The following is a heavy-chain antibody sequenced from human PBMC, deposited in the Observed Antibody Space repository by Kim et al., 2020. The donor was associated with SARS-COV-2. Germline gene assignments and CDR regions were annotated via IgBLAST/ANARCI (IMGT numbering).Heavy chain of an antibody. Sequence: TNSAQKFKDRVTMTTDTSTSTAYMEVRSLRSDDTAVYYCARSHSSSVAFDIWGQGTVVTVSS. V-gene: IGHV1-18*01. D-gene: IGHD6-6*01. J-gene: IGHJ3*02. CDR3: ARSHSSSVAFDI. CDR2: T.